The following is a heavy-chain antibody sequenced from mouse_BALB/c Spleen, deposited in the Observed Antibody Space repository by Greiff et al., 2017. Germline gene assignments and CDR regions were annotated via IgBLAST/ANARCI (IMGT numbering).Heavy chain of an antibody. V-gene: IGHV5-6*01. CDR1: GFTFSSYG. CDR2: ISSGGSYT. J-gene: IGHJ3*01. CDR3: ARHDGVWFAY. Sequence: EVQGVESGGDLVKPGGSLKLSCAASGFTFSSYGMSWVRQTPDKRLEWVATISSGGSYTYYPDSVKGRFTISRDNAKNTLYLQMSSLKSEDTAMYYCARHDGVWFAYWGQGTLVTVSA. D-gene: IGHD2-3*01.